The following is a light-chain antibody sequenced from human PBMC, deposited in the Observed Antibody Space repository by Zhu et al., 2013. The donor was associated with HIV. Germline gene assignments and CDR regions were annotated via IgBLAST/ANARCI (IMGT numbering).Light chain of an antibody. V-gene: IGKV3-11*01. CDR1: QSVANS. J-gene: IGKJ2*01. Sequence: EIVLTQSPVTLSLSPGERATLSCRASQSVANSLAWYQQKPGQAPRLVIYDASRRATGIPARFSGSGSGTDFTLTISSLEPEDFATYYCLHYNKISTAFGQGTKVDI. CDR2: DAS. CDR3: LHYNKISTA.